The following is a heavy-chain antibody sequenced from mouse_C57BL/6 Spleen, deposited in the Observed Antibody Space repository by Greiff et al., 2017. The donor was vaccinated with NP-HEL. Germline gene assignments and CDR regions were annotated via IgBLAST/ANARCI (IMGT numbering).Heavy chain of an antibody. CDR3: AREGLRGAMDY. V-gene: IGHV1-59*01. CDR1: GYTFTSYW. D-gene: IGHD2-4*01. CDR2: IDPSDSYT. J-gene: IGHJ4*01. Sequence: QVQLKQPGAELVRPGTSVKLSCKASGYTFTSYWMHWVKQRPGQGLEWIGVIDPSDSYTNYNQKFKGKATLTVDTSSSTAYMQLSSLTSEDSAVYYCAREGLRGAMDYWGQGTSVTVSS.